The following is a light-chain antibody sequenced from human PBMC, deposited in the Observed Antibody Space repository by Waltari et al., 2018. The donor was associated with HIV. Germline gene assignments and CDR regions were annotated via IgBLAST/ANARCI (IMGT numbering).Light chain of an antibody. J-gene: IGLJ1*01. CDR1: NIGRES. CDR3: QVWDSSSDQPV. Sequence: SYVLTQPPSLSVAPGETATLTCGGDNIGRESVHWYQQKPGQAPLLVIDVDVDRPSGIPERFSGSNAGNTATRTITRVESGDEADYFCQVWDSSSDQPVFGAGTKVTVL. V-gene: IGLV3-21*01. CDR2: VDV.